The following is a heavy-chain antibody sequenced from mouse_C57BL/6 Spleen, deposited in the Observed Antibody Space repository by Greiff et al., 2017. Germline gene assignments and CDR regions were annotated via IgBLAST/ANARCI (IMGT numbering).Heavy chain of an antibody. V-gene: IGHV14-4*01. CDR2: IDPENGDT. CDR3: TLTPPGAY. CDR1: GFNIKDDY. J-gene: IGHJ3*01. Sequence: VHVKQSGAELVRPGASVKLSCTASGFNIKDDYMHWVKQRPEQGLEWIGWIDPENGDTEYASKFQGKGTITADTSSNTAYLQLSSLTSEDTAVYYCTLTPPGAYWGQGTLVTVSA.